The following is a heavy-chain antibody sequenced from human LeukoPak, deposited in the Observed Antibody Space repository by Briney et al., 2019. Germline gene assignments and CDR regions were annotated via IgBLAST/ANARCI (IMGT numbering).Heavy chain of an antibody. D-gene: IGHD6-19*01. CDR2: INHSGST. J-gene: IGHJ4*02. V-gene: IGHV4-34*01. CDR1: GGSFSGYY. Sequence: SETLSLTCAVFGGSFSGYYWSWIRQPPGKGLEWIGEINHSGSTIYNPSFKSRVTISVDTSKNQFSLKPSSVTAADTAVYYCARHAPIAVAGLYYFDYWGQGTLVTVSS. CDR3: ARHAPIAVAGLYYFDY.